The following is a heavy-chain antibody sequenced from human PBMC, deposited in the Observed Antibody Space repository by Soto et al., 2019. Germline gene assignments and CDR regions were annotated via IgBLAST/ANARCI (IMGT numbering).Heavy chain of an antibody. J-gene: IGHJ5*01. Sequence: PSETLSLTCAVYGGSFSGHSWTWIRQSPGKGLEWIGDINHSGRVNYSPSLKSRVTISLDTSKNHFSLTLSAVTAADTAMYYCSTRAYDTNGYYRFDPWGQGTLVTSPQ. D-gene: IGHD3-22*01. CDR1: GGSFSGHS. V-gene: IGHV4-34*01. CDR3: STRAYDTNGYYRFDP. CDR2: INHSGRV.